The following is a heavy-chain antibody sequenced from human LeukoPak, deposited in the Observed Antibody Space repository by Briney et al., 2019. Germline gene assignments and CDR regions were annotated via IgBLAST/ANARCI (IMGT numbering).Heavy chain of an antibody. J-gene: IGHJ4*02. V-gene: IGHV7-4-1*02. Sequence: GASVKVSCKASGYTFTSHALNWVRQAPGQGLEWMGWINTNTGTPTYAPGFTGRFVFSLDTSVNTAYLQISSLRAEDTAVYYCARDSYDSGWVPLDYWGQGTLVTVSS. D-gene: IGHD6-19*01. CDR3: ARDSYDSGWVPLDY. CDR1: GYTFTSHA. CDR2: INTNTGTP.